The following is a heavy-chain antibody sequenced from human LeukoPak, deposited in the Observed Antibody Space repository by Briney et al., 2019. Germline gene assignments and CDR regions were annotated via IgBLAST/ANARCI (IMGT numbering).Heavy chain of an antibody. CDR1: GDSVTTSYY. V-gene: IGHV4-39*01. D-gene: IGHD1/OR15-1a*01. Sequence: SETLSLTCTVSGDSVTTSYYWGWIRQAPGKGLEWIGSICSGGSTCYNPSLTGRVTIFAASSKNQFFLTLTSVTAADTAVYFCARQKQGDAFDIWGQGTMVTVSS. CDR3: ARQKQGDAFDI. J-gene: IGHJ3*02. CDR2: ICSGGST.